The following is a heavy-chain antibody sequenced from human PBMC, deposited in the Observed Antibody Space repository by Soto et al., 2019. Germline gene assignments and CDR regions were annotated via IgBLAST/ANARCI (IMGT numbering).Heavy chain of an antibody. V-gene: IGHV3-74*01. CDR1: GITFSTYR. D-gene: IGHD3-3*01. CDR3: ARENYDFWSGYYLDY. Sequence: GGSLRLSCVVSGITFSTYRMHWVRQAPGKGPVWVSHIKSNGTVTHYTDSVRGRFIISRDNAKNTLFLQMNSLRAEDTAVYYCARENYDFWSGYYLDYWGQGTLVTVSS. CDR2: IKSNGTVT. J-gene: IGHJ4*02.